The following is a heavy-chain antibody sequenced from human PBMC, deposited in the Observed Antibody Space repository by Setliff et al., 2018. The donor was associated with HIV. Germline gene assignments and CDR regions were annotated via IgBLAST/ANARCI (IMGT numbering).Heavy chain of an antibody. CDR1: GFTFSSYG. CDR2: IWYDGSNK. Sequence: PGGSLRLSCAAPGFTFSSYGMHWVRQAPGKGLEWVAVIWYDGSNKYYADSVKGRFTISRDNSKNTLYLQMNSLRAEDTAVYYCARAEAVAGKSYMDVWGKGTTVTVSS. V-gene: IGHV3-33*01. CDR3: ARAEAVAGKSYMDV. D-gene: IGHD6-19*01. J-gene: IGHJ6*03.